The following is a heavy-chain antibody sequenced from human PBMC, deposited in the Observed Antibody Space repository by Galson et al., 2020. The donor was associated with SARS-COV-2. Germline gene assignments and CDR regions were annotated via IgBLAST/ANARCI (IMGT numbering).Heavy chain of an antibody. CDR2: IIGSGART. D-gene: IGHD1-1*01. Sequence: GGSLRLSCAASGFSFSSYAMSWVRQVPGKGLEWVSTIIGSGARTYYADSVKGRFTISRDNSKNTVSLQMNVLRAEDTAMYYCAKRGDYSDNWSVDFANWGQGTLVSVSS. J-gene: IGHJ4*02. V-gene: IGHV3-23*01. CDR3: AKRGDYSDNWSVDFAN. CDR1: GFSFSSYA.